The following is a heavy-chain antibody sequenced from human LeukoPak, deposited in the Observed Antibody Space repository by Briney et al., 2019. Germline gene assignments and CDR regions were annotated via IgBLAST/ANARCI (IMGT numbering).Heavy chain of an antibody. CDR3: ANSGGDYGEYYFDY. CDR1: GFTFSSYG. J-gene: IGHJ4*02. Sequence: GGSQRLSCAASGFTFSSYGMHWVRQAPGKGLEWVAFIRYDGSNKYYADSVKGRFTISRDNSKTTLYLQMNSLRDEDTAVYYCANSGGDYGEYYFDYWGQGTLVTVSS. V-gene: IGHV3-30*02. CDR2: IRYDGSNK. D-gene: IGHD4-17*01.